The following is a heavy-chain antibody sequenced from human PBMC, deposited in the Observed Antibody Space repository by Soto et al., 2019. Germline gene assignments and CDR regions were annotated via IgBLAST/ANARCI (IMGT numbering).Heavy chain of an antibody. CDR2: ISWNSASI. D-gene: IGHD5-18*01. Sequence: GGSLRLSCAASGFTFDDYVMHWVRQAPGKGPEWVSSISWNSASIGYADSVKGRFTISRDNAKKSLYLQMNSLRAEDTAVYFCAKDLTTMVRMCDYWGQGTLVTVS. CDR3: AKDLTTMVRMCDY. V-gene: IGHV3-9*01. J-gene: IGHJ4*02. CDR1: GFTFDDYV.